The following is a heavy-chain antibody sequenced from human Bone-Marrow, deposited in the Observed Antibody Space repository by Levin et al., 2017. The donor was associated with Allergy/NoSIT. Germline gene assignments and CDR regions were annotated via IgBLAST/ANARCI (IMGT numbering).Heavy chain of an antibody. CDR1: GDSISTYF. Sequence: SETLSLTCTVSGDSISTYFWSWIRQSPGKGLEWIGYIYDSGTTDYNPSLRSRVTISVDTSKNQFSLRLTSVTAADTAVYFCARELAMVSFDYWGQGALVTVSS. CDR2: IYDSGTT. CDR3: ARELAMVSFDY. J-gene: IGHJ4*02. D-gene: IGHD5-18*01. V-gene: IGHV4-59*01.